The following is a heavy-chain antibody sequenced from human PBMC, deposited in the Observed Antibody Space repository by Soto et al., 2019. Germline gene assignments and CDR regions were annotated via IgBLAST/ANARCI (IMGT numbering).Heavy chain of an antibody. CDR2: ITHTGEKT. Sequence: GGSLRLSCAASGVAFSGCAMSWVRQAPGRGLEWVSYITHTGEKTYYADAVKGRFTISRDNSKNTLYLQMNSLRAEDTAEYYCLTWSHNILTGPDGYGMDVWGQGTTVTVSS. V-gene: IGHV3-23*01. D-gene: IGHD3-9*01. CDR3: LTWSHNILTGPDGYGMDV. CDR1: GVAFSGCA. J-gene: IGHJ6*02.